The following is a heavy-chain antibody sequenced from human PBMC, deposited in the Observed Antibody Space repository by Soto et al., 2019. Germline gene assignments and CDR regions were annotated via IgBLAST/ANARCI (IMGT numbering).Heavy chain of an antibody. D-gene: IGHD6-6*01. V-gene: IGHV1-3*01. CDR2: INAGNGNT. CDR1: GYTFTSYA. Sequence: ASVKVSCKASGYTFTSYAMHWVRQAPGQRLEWMGWINAGNGNTKYSQKFQGRVTITRDTSASTAYMELSSLRSEDTAVYYCAREGKQLVGYYGMDVWVQVTTVTVSS. J-gene: IGHJ6*02. CDR3: AREGKQLVGYYGMDV.